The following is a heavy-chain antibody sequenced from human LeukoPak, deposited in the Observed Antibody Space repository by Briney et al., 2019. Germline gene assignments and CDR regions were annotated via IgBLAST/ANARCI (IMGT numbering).Heavy chain of an antibody. CDR1: GGSMSGYF. CDR2: IYYSGST. CDR3: ARSITSSWYGDFQH. J-gene: IGHJ1*01. V-gene: IGHV4-59*01. D-gene: IGHD6-13*01. Sequence: SETLSLTCTVSGGSMSGYFWSWIRQPPGKGLEWIGYIYYSGSTNYNPSLKSRVTISVDTSKNQFSLKLSSVIAADTAVYYCARSITSSWYGDFQHWGQGTLVTVSS.